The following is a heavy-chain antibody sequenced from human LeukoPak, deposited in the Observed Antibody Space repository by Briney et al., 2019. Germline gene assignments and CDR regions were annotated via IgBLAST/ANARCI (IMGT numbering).Heavy chain of an antibody. J-gene: IGHJ6*02. D-gene: IGHD3-10*01. CDR3: ASGLGAGSGTDYYYYGMDV. V-gene: IGHV1-2*02. CDR1: GYTFTGYY. CDR2: INPNSGGT. Sequence: ASVKVSCKASGYTFTGYYMHWVRQAPGQGLEWMGWINPNSGGTNYAQKFQGRVTMTRDTSINTAYMELSRLRSDDTAVYHCASGLGAGSGTDYYYYGMDVWGQGTTVTVSS.